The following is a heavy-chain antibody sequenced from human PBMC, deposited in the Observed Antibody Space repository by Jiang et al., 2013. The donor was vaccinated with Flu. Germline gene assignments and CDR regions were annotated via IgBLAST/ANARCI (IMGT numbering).Heavy chain of an antibody. V-gene: IGHV1-46*01. Sequence: CKASGYTFTSYYMHWVRQAPGQGLEWMGIINPSGGSTSYAQKFQGRVTMTRDTSTSTVYMELSSLRSEDTAVYYCATPRGGSYAFDIWGQGTMVTVSS. CDR3: ATPRGGSYAFDI. CDR1: GYTFTSYY. J-gene: IGHJ3*02. CDR2: INPSGGST. D-gene: IGHD3-10*01.